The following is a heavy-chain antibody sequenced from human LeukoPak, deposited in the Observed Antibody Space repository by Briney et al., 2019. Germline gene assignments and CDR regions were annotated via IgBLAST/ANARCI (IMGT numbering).Heavy chain of an antibody. CDR1: GFTFSSYS. Sequence: GGSLRLSCAASGFTFSSYSMNWVRQAPGKGLEWVSYISSSSSTIYYADSVKGRFTISRDNAKNSLYLQMDSLRAEGTAVYYCARDYYDSSGYYYVSPDYWGQGTLVTVSS. V-gene: IGHV3-48*01. CDR2: ISSSSSTI. CDR3: ARDYYDSSGYYYVSPDY. J-gene: IGHJ4*02. D-gene: IGHD3-22*01.